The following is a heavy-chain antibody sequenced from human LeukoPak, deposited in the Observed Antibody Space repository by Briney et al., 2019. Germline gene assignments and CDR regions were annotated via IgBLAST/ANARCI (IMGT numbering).Heavy chain of an antibody. CDR3: ARGCHYDILTGYFGQYYYYYYMDV. Sequence: GASVKVSCKASGYTFTSYDISWVRQATGQGLEWMGWMNPNSGNTGCAQKFQGRVTMTRNTSISTAYMELSSLRSEDTAVYYCARGCHYDILTGYFGQYYYYYYMDVWGKGTTVTVSS. V-gene: IGHV1-8*01. J-gene: IGHJ6*03. CDR1: GYTFTSYD. CDR2: MNPNSGNT. D-gene: IGHD3-9*01.